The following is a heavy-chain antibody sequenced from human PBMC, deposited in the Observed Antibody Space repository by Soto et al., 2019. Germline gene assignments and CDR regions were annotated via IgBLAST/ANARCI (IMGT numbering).Heavy chain of an antibody. CDR2: IYYSGST. Sequence: PSGTVSLTCTVSGGAISSSSYYWGWIRQPPGKGLEWIGSIYYSGSTYYNPSLKSRVTISVDTSKNQFSLKLSSVTAADTAVYYCAREADYQNFYFYYYMDVWGKGTTVTVSS. J-gene: IGHJ6*03. CDR3: AREADYQNFYFYYYMDV. D-gene: IGHD4-17*01. V-gene: IGHV4-39*01. CDR1: GGAISSSSYY.